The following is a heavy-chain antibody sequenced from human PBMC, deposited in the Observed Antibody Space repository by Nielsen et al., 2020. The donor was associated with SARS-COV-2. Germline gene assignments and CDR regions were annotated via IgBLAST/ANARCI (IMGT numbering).Heavy chain of an antibody. J-gene: IGHJ4*02. CDR1: GFTFSKYA. CDR3: AKDETTSGVNFFHY. CDR2: IFSNGAAA. Sequence: GGSLRLSCAASGFTFSKYAMSWVRQSPGKGLEWVSGIFSNGAAAWYAESVKGRFTISRDNSKNTLYLQLNSLRAEDTAIYYRAKDETTSGVNFFHYWGQGALVTVSS. D-gene: IGHD7-27*01. V-gene: IGHV3-23*01.